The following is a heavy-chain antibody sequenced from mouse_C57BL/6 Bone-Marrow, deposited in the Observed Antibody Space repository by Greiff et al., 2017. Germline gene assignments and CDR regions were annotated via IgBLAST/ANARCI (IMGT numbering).Heavy chain of an antibody. V-gene: IGHV5-6*01. D-gene: IGHD1-1*01. CDR2: ISSGGSYT. Sequence: EVKLMESGGDLVKPGGSLKLSCAASGFTFSSYGMSWVRQTPDKRLEWVATISSGGSYTYYPDSVKGRFTISRDNAKNTLYLQMSSLKSEDTAMYYCARGGVVDTNYFDYWGQGTTLPVSS. J-gene: IGHJ2*01. CDR3: ARGGVVDTNYFDY. CDR1: GFTFSSYG.